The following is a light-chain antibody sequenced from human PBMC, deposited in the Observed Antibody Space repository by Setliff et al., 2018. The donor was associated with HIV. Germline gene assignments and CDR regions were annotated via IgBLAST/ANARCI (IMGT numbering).Light chain of an antibody. CDR3: SSYAATYTYI. J-gene: IGLJ1*01. V-gene: IGLV2-14*01. Sequence: QSALTQPASVSGSPGQSITISCTGTNSDIGAYNYVSWYQQHPGKAPKVMIYEVNKRPSGVSDRFSGSKSGNTASLTISGIQAEDEADYYCSSYAATYTYIFGTGTKVTVL. CDR2: EVN. CDR1: NSDIGAYNY.